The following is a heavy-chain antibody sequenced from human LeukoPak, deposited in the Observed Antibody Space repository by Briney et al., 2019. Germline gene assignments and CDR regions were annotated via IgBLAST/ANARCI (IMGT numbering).Heavy chain of an antibody. J-gene: IGHJ4*02. CDR2: MSNSGHT. V-gene: IGHV4-61*01. D-gene: IGHD6-19*01. CDR1: GGSVSSGSYY. Sequence: TSSETLSLTCTVSGGSVSSGSYYWSWIRQPPGKGLEWIGFMSNSGHTDSTPSLKSRVTISLDTSENQFSLKLNSVTAADTAVYYCARVSVAGTGPDSWGQGTLVTVSS. CDR3: ARVSVAGTGPDS.